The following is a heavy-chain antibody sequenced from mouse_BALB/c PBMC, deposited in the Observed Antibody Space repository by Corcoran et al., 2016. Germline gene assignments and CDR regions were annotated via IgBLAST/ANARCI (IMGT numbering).Heavy chain of an antibody. V-gene: IGHV14-3*02. Sequence: EVQLQQSGAELVKRGAAVKLSCTASGFNIKDTYMHWVKQRPEQGLEWIGRIDPANGNTKYDPKFQGKATITADTSSNTAYLQLSSLTSEDTAVYYCANWEWYFDVWGAGTTVTVSS. CDR3: ANWEWYFDV. CDR2: IDPANGNT. J-gene: IGHJ1*01. CDR1: GFNIKDTY. D-gene: IGHD4-1*01.